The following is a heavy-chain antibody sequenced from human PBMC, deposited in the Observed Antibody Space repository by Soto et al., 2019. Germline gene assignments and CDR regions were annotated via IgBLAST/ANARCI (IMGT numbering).Heavy chain of an antibody. CDR3: ARDAQREQRLHRRDVDY. V-gene: IGHV1-18*01. Sequence: QVQLVQSGAEVKKPGASVKVSCKASGYTFTSYGISWVRQAPGQGLEWMGWISAYNGNTNYAQELQGRVTMTTDTSTSTAYMELRSLRSDDTAVYYCARDAQREQRLHRRDVDYWGQGTLVTVSS. D-gene: IGHD6-25*01. CDR2: ISAYNGNT. J-gene: IGHJ4*02. CDR1: GYTFTSYG.